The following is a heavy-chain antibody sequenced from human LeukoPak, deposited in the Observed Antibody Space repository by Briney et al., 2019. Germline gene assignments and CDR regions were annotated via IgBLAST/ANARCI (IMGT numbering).Heavy chain of an antibody. J-gene: IGHJ4*02. V-gene: IGHV4-39*01. CDR3: ARHTTDIVVVPAANGHYYFDY. Sequence: PSETLSLTCSVSGGSISSNNNYWGWIRQPPGKGLEWIGEINHSGSTNYNPSLKSRVTISVDTSKNQFSLKLSSVTAADTAVYYCARHTTDIVVVPAANGHYYFDYWGQGTLVTVSS. CDR1: GGSISSNNNY. D-gene: IGHD2-2*01. CDR2: INHSGST.